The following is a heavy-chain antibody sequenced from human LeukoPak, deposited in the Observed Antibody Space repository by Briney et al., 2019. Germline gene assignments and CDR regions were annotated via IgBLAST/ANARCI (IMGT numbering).Heavy chain of an antibody. Sequence: PGGSLRLSCAASGFTFSRYSMNWVRQAPGKGLEWVSYISSSGSTIYYADSVKGRFTISRDNAKNSLYLQMNSLRAEDTAVYYCARRGYSGYALGYYYMDVWGKGTTVTVSS. CDR2: ISSSGSTI. J-gene: IGHJ6*03. D-gene: IGHD5-12*01. CDR1: GFTFSRYS. V-gene: IGHV3-48*04. CDR3: ARRGYSGYALGYYYMDV.